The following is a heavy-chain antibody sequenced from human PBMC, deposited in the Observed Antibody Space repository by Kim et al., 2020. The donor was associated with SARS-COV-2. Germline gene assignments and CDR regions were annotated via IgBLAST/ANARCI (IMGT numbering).Heavy chain of an antibody. CDR3: ARGPGDQTSGYYDAY. J-gene: IGHJ4*02. V-gene: IGHV1-18*01. CDR2: ISAYTGYT. D-gene: IGHD5-18*01. CDR1: GYSFTTYG. Sequence: ASVKVSCKASGYSFTTYGLTWVRHAPGQGLEWMGYISAYTGYTQYPQKFQGRVTLTTDSSTSTVYMELRSLQSDDTAVYYCARGPGDQTSGYYDAYWGQG.